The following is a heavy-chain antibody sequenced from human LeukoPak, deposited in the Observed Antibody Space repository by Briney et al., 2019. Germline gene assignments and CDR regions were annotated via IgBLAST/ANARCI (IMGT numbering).Heavy chain of an antibody. V-gene: IGHV3-74*01. J-gene: IGHJ4*02. CDR3: ASQFGDRGGY. CDR1: GFTFTSYR. D-gene: IGHD2-21*01. Sequence: PGGSLRLYCVASGFTFTSYRMHWLRQGPGKGLVWVSGINSDGSTISYADAVKGRFTVSRDNAKSTLYLQMNSLRDEDTAVYYCASQFGDRGGYWGQGTLVTVSS. CDR2: INSDGSTI.